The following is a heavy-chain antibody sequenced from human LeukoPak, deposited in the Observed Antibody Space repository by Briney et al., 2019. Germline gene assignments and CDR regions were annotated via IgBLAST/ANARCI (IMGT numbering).Heavy chain of an antibody. CDR1: GFAFSSYW. CDR2: IKQDGSEK. CDR3: ARGVVRMGYSSGWVSSRAGDYYYYMDV. V-gene: IGHV3-7*04. J-gene: IGHJ6*03. Sequence: GGSLRLSCAASGFAFSSYWMSWVRQAPGKGLEWVANIKQDGSEKYYVDSVKGRFTISRDNAKNSLYLQMNSLRAEDTAVYYCARGVVRMGYSSGWVSSRAGDYYYYMDVWGKGTTVTISS. D-gene: IGHD6-19*01.